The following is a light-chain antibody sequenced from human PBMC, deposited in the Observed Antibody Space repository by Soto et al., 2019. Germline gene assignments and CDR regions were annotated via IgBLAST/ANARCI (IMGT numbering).Light chain of an antibody. CDR2: AAS. J-gene: IGKJ5*01. CDR3: QQYNNWPKIT. Sequence: EIVMTQSPATLSVSPGERATLSCRASQSVSSNLAWYQQKPGQAPRLLIYAASTRATGIPARFSGSGSGTEFTLTISTLQSADFAVYYCQQYNNWPKITFGQGTRLEIK. V-gene: IGKV3-15*01. CDR1: QSVSSN.